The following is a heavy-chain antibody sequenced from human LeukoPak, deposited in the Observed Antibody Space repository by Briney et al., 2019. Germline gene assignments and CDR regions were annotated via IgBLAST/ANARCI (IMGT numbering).Heavy chain of an antibody. J-gene: IGHJ6*02. V-gene: IGHV4-59*01. CDR3: ASSYCGSSTSCLYDYYGMDV. D-gene: IGHD2-2*01. CDR1: GGSISSYY. Sequence: SETLSLTCTVSGGSISSYYWSWIRQPPGKGLEWIGYIYYSGSTNYNPSLKSRVTISVDTSKNQFSLKLSSVTAADTAVYYCASSYCGSSTSCLYDYYGMDVWGQGTKVTVSS. CDR2: IYYSGST.